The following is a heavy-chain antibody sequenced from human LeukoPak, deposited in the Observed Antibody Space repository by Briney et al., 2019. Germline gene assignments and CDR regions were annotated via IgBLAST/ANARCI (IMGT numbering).Heavy chain of an antibody. CDR3: GRYSSGPGGYYYYYMDV. Sequence: ASVKVSCKSSGYTFTSYGISWVLQAPGQGLEWMGWISAYNGNTNYAQKVQGRVTMTTDTSTSTAYMELRSLRSDDTAVYYCGRYSSGPGGYYYYYMDVWGKGTTVTVSS. CDR1: GYTFTSYG. V-gene: IGHV1-18*01. J-gene: IGHJ6*03. D-gene: IGHD6-19*01. CDR2: ISAYNGNT.